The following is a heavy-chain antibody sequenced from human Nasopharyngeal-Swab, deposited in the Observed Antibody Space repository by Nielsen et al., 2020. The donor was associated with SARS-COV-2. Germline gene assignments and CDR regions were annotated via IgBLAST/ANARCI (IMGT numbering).Heavy chain of an antibody. CDR3: ARDGLRDGMDV. CDR1: GFTLSSYW. CDR2: ISGDGSNT. J-gene: IGHJ6*02. Sequence: GESLKISCAASGFTLSSYWMHWVRQAPGKGLVWVSRISGDGSNTFYADSVKGRFTISRDNAKNTLYLQMNSLRAEDTAVYYCARDGLRDGMDVWGQGTTVTVSS. V-gene: IGHV3-74*01.